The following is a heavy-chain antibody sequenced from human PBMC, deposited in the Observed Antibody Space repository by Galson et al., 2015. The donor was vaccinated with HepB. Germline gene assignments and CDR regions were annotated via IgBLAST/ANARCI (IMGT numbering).Heavy chain of an antibody. V-gene: IGHV4-31*03. CDR1: GGSISSGGYY. J-gene: IGHJ3*02. D-gene: IGHD2-2*01. Sequence: LSLTCTVSGGSISSGGYYWSWIRQHPGKGLEWIGYIYYSGSTYYNPSLRSRVTISVDTSKNQFSLKLSSVTAADTAVYYCAREDHQLNAFDIWGQGTMVTVSS. CDR3: AREDHQLNAFDI. CDR2: IYYSGST.